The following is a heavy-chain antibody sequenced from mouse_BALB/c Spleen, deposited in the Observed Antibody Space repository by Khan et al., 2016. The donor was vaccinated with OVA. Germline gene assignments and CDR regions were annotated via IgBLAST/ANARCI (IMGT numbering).Heavy chain of an antibody. V-gene: IGHV2-4-1*01. CDR2: IWSGGNT. CDR3: AGNSYRYDFAY. Sequence: QVRLQQSGPGLVQPTQSLSITCTVSGFSLTTYGVHWVRQSPGKGLEWLGVIWSGGNTAYNAPFISRLSISKDNSKSQVFFKMNSLQVDDTAIYYCAGNSYRYDFAYWGQGTLVTVSA. CDR1: GFSLTTYG. J-gene: IGHJ3*01. D-gene: IGHD2-14*01.